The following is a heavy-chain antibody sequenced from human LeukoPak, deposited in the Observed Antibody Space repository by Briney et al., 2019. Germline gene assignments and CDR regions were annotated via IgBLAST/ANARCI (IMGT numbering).Heavy chain of an antibody. CDR3: ARRWSPGYMDV. D-gene: IGHD5-24*01. CDR1: GFTFSSFT. CDR2: INSRSNYI. Sequence: GGSLRLSCAASGFTFSSFTMNWVRQAPGKGLEWVSSINSRSNYISYADSVKGRFTVSRDNAKNSLYLQLNSLRAEDTAIFYCARRWSPGYMDVWGKGTSVTISS. V-gene: IGHV3-21*01. J-gene: IGHJ6*03.